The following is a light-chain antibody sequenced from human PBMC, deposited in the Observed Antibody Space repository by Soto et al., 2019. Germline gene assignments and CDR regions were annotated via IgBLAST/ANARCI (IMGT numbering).Light chain of an antibody. CDR1: QTITPTF. J-gene: IGKJ4*01. CDR2: GAS. Sequence: EIVLTQSPGTLSLSPGERATLSCRASQTITPTFLAWYQQKPGQAPRLLIYGASSRATDIPDRFSGSGSGTDFTLTISKLEPEDFAVYYCQQFGVSPTSGGGTKVEIK. CDR3: QQFGVSPT. V-gene: IGKV3-20*01.